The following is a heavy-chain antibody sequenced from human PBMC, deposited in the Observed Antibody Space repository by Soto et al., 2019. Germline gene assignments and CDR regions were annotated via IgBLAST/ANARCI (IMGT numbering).Heavy chain of an antibody. CDR3: ARGRGIAAQSYMDV. D-gene: IGHD6-6*01. CDR1: GYTFTTYQ. Sequence: ASSEGLRKASGYTFTTYQMHWVRQAPGQGLEWMGIVNPSSHSTSFAQKFQGRVTMTSDTSTSTAYMELSSLRSEDTAVYYCARGRGIAAQSYMDVWGKGTTVTVSS. CDR2: VNPSSHST. J-gene: IGHJ6*03. V-gene: IGHV1-46*01.